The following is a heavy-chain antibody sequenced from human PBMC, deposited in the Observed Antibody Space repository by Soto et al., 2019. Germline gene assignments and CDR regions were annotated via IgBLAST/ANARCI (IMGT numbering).Heavy chain of an antibody. J-gene: IGHJ4*02. Sequence: SETLSLSCTVSGGSISSSSYYWGWIRQPPGKGLEWIGSIYYSGSTYYNPSLKSRVTISVDTSKNQFSLKLSSVTAADTAVYYCARPRLSGGYYNMETYYFDYWGQGTLVTVSS. D-gene: IGHD3-10*01. CDR1: GGSISSSSYY. CDR3: ARPRLSGGYYNMETYYFDY. V-gene: IGHV4-39*01. CDR2: IYYSGST.